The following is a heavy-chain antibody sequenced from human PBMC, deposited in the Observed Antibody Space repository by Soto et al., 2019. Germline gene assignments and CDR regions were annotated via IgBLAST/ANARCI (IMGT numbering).Heavy chain of an antibody. V-gene: IGHV1-8*01. CDR1: GYTFTSYD. J-gene: IGHJ3*02. CDR2: MNPNSGNT. Sequence: ASVKVSCKASGYTFTSYDINWVRQATGQGLEWMGWMNPNSGNTGYAQKFQGRVTMTRNTSISTAYMELSSLRSEDTAVYYCAREAINWAHDAFDIWGQGTMVTVSS. D-gene: IGHD7-27*01. CDR3: AREAINWAHDAFDI.